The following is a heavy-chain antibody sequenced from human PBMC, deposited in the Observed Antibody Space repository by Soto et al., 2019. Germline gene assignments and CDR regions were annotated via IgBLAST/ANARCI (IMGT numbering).Heavy chain of an antibody. CDR2: MNPNSGNT. D-gene: IGHD1-26*01. CDR3: ALWAKYNWFDP. Sequence: ASVKDSCKASGYTFTSYYINWVRQATGQGLEWMGWMNPNSGNTGYAQKFQGRVTMTRNTSISTAYMELSSLRSEDTAVYYCALWAKYNWFDPWGQGTLVTSPQ. V-gene: IGHV1-8*01. J-gene: IGHJ5*02. CDR1: GYTFTSYY.